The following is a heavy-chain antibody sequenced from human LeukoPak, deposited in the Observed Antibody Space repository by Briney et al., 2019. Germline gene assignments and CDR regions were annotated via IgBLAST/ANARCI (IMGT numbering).Heavy chain of an antibody. Sequence: SETLSLTCTVSGGSISSYYWSWIRQPPGKGPEWIGDIYYSGSTTYNPSLKSRVTISVDTSKNQFSLRLSSVTAADTAVYYSARLASGSYGPLTPFDYWGQGTLVTVSS. CDR2: IYYSGST. V-gene: IGHV4-59*08. CDR1: GGSISSYY. J-gene: IGHJ4*02. CDR3: ARLASGSYGPLTPFDY. D-gene: IGHD1-26*01.